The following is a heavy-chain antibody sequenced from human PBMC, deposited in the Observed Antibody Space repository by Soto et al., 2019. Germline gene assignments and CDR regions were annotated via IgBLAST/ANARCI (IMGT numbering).Heavy chain of an antibody. D-gene: IGHD2-15*01. CDR3: ARVDCSGGSCYYGMDV. CDR1: GGSISSGGYY. CDR2: IYYSGST. V-gene: IGHV4-31*03. J-gene: IGHJ6*02. Sequence: SSETLSLTCTVSGGSISSGGYYWSWIRQHPGKGLEWIGYIYYSGSTYYNPSLKSRVTISVDTSKNQFSLKLSSVTAADTAVYYCARVDCSGGSCYYGMDVWGQGTTVTVSS.